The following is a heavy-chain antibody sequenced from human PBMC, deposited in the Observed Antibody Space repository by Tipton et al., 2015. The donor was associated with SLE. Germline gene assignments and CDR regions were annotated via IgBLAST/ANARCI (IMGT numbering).Heavy chain of an antibody. V-gene: IGHV4-59*08. D-gene: IGHD4-23*01. J-gene: IGHJ3*01. CDR2: IYYSGST. Sequence: LRLSCTVSGGPISSYYWSWIRQPPGRGLEWIGYIYYSGSTNYNPSLKSRVTISIETSKNQFSLTLSSVTAADTAIYYCAREYASYGGHVPDAFDVWGRGAWVTVSS. CDR3: AREYASYGGHVPDAFDV. CDR1: GGPISSYY.